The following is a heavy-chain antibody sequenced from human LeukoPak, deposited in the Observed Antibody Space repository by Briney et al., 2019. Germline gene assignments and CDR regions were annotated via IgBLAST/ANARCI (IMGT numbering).Heavy chain of an antibody. CDR3: AKAPVLRFLEWLSPFDY. CDR1: GFTFSSYW. J-gene: IGHJ4*02. D-gene: IGHD3-3*01. Sequence: GGSLRLSCAASGFTFSSYWMSWVRQAPGKGLEWVAVISYDGSNKYYADSVKGRFTISRDNSKNTLYLQMNGLRAEDTAVYYCAKAPVLRFLEWLSPFDYWGQGTLVTVSS. V-gene: IGHV3-30*18. CDR2: ISYDGSNK.